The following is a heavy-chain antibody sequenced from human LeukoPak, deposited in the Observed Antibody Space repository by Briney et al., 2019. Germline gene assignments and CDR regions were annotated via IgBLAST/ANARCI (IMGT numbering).Heavy chain of an antibody. Sequence: GGSLRLSCSASGFTFSTYNINWVRQAPGKGLEWVSFIGTSSGAIYYADSVKGRFTISRDNARKSLYLQMNSLRDEDTAVYYCARNLDSWGQGALVTVSS. V-gene: IGHV3-48*02. CDR2: IGTSSGAI. CDR1: GFTFSTYN. J-gene: IGHJ5*01. CDR3: ARNLDS.